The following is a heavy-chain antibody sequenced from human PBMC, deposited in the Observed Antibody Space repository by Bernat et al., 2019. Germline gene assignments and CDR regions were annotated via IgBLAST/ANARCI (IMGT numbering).Heavy chain of an antibody. CDR2: INAGNGNT. CDR1: GYTFTSYA. Sequence: QVQLVQSGAEVKKPGASVKVSCKASGYTFTSYAVHWVRQAPGQRLEWMGWINAGNGNTKYSQKFQGRVTITRDTSASTAYMELSSLRSEDTAVYYCASAFVGIFHPPYGMDVWGQGTTVTVSS. CDR3: ASAFVGIFHPPYGMDV. V-gene: IGHV1-3*01. D-gene: IGHD2-15*01. J-gene: IGHJ6*02.